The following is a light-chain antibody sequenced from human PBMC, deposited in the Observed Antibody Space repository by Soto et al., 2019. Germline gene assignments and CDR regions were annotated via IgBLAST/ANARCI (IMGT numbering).Light chain of an antibody. CDR3: SSYTGTDNLLYV. J-gene: IGLJ1*01. CDR2: EVD. CDR1: SSDVGAYNY. V-gene: IGLV2-8*01. Sequence: QSALTQPPSASGSPGQSVTISCTGTSSDVGAYNYVSWYQQHPDKAPKLLIYEVDHRPSGVPDRFSGSKSANTASLTVSGLQPEDEADYYCSSYTGTDNLLYVFGTGTKLTVL.